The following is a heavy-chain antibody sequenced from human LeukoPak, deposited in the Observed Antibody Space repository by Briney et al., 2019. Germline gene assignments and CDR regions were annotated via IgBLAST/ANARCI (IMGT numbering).Heavy chain of an antibody. CDR2: IYHSGST. CDR1: GYSISSGYY. CDR3: ARDLAQDYSNRYFDP. Sequence: PSETLSLTCTVSGYSISSGYYWGWIRQPPGKGLEWIGSIYHSGSTYYNPSLKSRVTISVDTSKNQFSLKLSSVTAADTAVYYCARDLAQDYSNRYFDPWGQGTLVTVSS. J-gene: IGHJ5*02. V-gene: IGHV4-38-2*02. D-gene: IGHD4-11*01.